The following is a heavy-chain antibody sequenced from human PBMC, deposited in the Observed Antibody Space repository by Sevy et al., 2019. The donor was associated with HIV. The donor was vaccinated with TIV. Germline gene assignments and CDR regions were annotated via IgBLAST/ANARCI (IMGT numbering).Heavy chain of an antibody. CDR1: GFTFSSYA. Sequence: GGSLRLSCAASGFTFSSYAMHWVRQAPGKGLEWVAVISYDGSNKYYADSVKGRFTISRDNSKNTLYLQMNSLRAEDTAVYYCARGIRFGEFPDYWGQRTLVTVSS. V-gene: IGHV3-30-3*01. D-gene: IGHD3-10*01. CDR3: ARGIRFGEFPDY. CDR2: ISYDGSNK. J-gene: IGHJ4*02.